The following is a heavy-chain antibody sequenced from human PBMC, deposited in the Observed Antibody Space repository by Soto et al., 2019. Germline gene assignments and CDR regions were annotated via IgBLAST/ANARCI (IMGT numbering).Heavy chain of an antibody. J-gene: IGHJ4*02. Sequence: RGESLKISCNGSGYSFTSCWIGWVRQMPGKGLEWMGIIYPGDSDTRYSPSFEGQVTISADKSISTAYLQWSSLKAYDTAMYYCARSADDYGDYAFDYWGQGTLLTVSS. CDR3: ARSADDYGDYAFDY. D-gene: IGHD4-17*01. CDR2: IYPGDSDT. V-gene: IGHV5-51*01. CDR1: GYSFTSCW.